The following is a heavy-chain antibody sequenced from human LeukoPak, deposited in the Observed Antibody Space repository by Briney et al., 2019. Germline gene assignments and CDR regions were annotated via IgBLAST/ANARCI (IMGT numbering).Heavy chain of an antibody. CDR1: GGSFSGYY. V-gene: IGHV4-34*01. Sequence: SETLSLTCAVYGGSFSGYYWSWIRQPPGKGLEWIGEINHSGSTNYNPSLKSRVTISVDTSKNQFSLKLSSVTAADTAVYYCAREGGYSSSWSINWGQGTLVTVSS. D-gene: IGHD6-13*01. J-gene: IGHJ4*02. CDR2: INHSGST. CDR3: AREGGYSSSWSIN.